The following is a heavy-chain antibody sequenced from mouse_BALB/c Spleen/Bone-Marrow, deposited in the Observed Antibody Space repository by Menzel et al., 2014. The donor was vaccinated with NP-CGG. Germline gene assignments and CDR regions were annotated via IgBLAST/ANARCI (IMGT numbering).Heavy chain of an antibody. Sequence: EVQLQQSGAELVKPGASVKLSCTASGFNIXDPYIHWVKQRPGQGLDWIGRIDPASDNTQYDPKFQGKATLTADTSSNTAYLQLSSLTSEDTAVYYCATLTGHFDYWGQGTILTVSS. D-gene: IGHD4-1*01. J-gene: IGHJ2*01. CDR2: IDPASDNT. CDR3: ATLTGHFDY. V-gene: IGHV14-3*02. CDR1: GFNIXDPY.